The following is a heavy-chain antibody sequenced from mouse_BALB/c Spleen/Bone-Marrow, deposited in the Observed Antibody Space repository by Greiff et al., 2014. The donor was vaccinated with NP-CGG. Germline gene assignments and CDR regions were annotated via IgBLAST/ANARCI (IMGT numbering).Heavy chain of an antibody. CDR1: GYTFTTYT. V-gene: IGHV1-4*01. Sequence: QVQLKESGAELARPGASVKMSCRASGYTFTTYTMHWVKQRPGQGLEWTGYINPSSGYTYYNQKFKDKATLTADKSSSAAYLQLSSLTSEDSAVYYCARVYGNYDAMDYWGQGTSVTVSS. D-gene: IGHD2-1*01. CDR3: ARVYGNYDAMDY. J-gene: IGHJ4*01. CDR2: INPSSGYT.